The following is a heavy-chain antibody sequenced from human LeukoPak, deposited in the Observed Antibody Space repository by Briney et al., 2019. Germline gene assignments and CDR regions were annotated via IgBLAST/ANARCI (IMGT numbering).Heavy chain of an antibody. J-gene: IGHJ4*02. CDR2: ISSSGSTI. V-gene: IGHV3-11*01. D-gene: IGHD3-10*01. CDR1: GFTFSDYY. Sequence: GGSLRLSCAASGFTFSDYYMSWIRQAPGKGLEWVSYISSSGSTIYYADSVKGRFTISRDNSKNTLYLQMNSLRAEDTAVYYCAKGTDYYGSGTYHDYWGQGTLVTVSS. CDR3: AKGTDYYGSGTYHDY.